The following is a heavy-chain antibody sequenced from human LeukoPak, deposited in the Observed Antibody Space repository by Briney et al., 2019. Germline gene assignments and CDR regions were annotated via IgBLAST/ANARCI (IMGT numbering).Heavy chain of an antibody. J-gene: IGHJ5*02. CDR1: GYSISSGYY. CDR2: IYHSGTT. CDR3: ARHPPILVVIAILNWFDP. D-gene: IGHD2-21*01. Sequence: SETLSLTCVVSGYSISSGYYWGWIRQPPGKGLEWIGSIYHSGTTYYNPSLKSRVTISIDTSKNQFSLMLSSVTAADTAVYYCARHPPILVVIAILNWFDPWGQGTLVTVSS. V-gene: IGHV4-38-2*01.